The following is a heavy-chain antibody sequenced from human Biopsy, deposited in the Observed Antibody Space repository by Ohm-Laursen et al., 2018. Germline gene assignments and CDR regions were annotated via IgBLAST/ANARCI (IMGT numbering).Heavy chain of an antibody. D-gene: IGHD6-6*01. CDR2: MIPNSGKT. J-gene: IGHJ5*02. V-gene: IGHV1-8*01. CDR3: ARGSPRRVSIFEASIYWFDT. CDR1: GYSFTTYD. Sequence: GSSVKVSCKAFGYSFTTYDVNWVRQARGQGLEWMGWMIPNSGKTGYAQRFQGRVTLTMNTSIGTAYMELSGLRSEDTAVYYCARGSPRRVSIFEASIYWFDTWGQGTLVTVSS.